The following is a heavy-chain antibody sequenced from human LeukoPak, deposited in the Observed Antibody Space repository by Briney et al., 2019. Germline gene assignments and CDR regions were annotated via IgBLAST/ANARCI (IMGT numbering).Heavy chain of an antibody. Sequence: GASVKVSCKASGYTFTSYDINWVRQATGQGREWMGWMNPNSGNTGYAQKFQGRVTMTRNTSISTAYMELSSLRSEDTAVYYCARVYGSTYGYWFDPWGQGTLVTVSS. J-gene: IGHJ5*02. CDR1: GYTFTSYD. CDR2: MNPNSGNT. D-gene: IGHD3-10*01. V-gene: IGHV1-8*01. CDR3: ARVYGSTYGYWFDP.